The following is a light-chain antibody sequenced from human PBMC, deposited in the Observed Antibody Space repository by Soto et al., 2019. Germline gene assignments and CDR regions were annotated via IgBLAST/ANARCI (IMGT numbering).Light chain of an antibody. V-gene: IGKV3-11*01. CDR2: DAS. Sequence: EIVLTQCPATLSLSPLXRXXLXXXXIQSVSSYFAWYQHKPGQAPRLLIYDASNRATGIPARFSGSWSGTDFTLTISSLEPEDFAVYYCQRRSNWPPEITFGGGTKVDIK. CDR3: QRRSNWPPEIT. CDR1: QSVSSY. J-gene: IGKJ4*01.